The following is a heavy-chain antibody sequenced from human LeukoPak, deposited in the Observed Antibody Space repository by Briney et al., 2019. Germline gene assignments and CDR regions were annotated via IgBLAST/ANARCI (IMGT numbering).Heavy chain of an antibody. CDR2: IYYTGST. CDR1: GGSISSSSYY. J-gene: IGHJ6*03. Sequence: SETLSLTCTVSGGSISSSSYYWGWIRQPPGTGLEWIGCIYYTGSTYYNPSLKSRVTISVDTSKNQFSLKLTSVTAADTAVYYCARLRAVAKRIGPGYYYYIDVWGKGTTVTISS. D-gene: IGHD6-19*01. V-gene: IGHV4-39*01. CDR3: ARLRAVAKRIGPGYYYYIDV.